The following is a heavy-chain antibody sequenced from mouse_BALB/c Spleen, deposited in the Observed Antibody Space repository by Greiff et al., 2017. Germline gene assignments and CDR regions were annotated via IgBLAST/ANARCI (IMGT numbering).Heavy chain of an antibody. CDR3: ARGRATRAMDY. CDR1: GYTFTDYA. J-gene: IGHJ4*01. CDR2: ISTYYGDA. D-gene: IGHD3-1*01. Sequence: VQLQQSGAELVRPGVSVKISCKGSGYTFTDYAMHWVKQSHAKSLEWIGVISTYYGDASYNQKFKGKATMTVDKSSSTAYMELARLTSEDSAIYYCARGRATRAMDYWGQGTSVTVSS. V-gene: IGHV1S137*01.